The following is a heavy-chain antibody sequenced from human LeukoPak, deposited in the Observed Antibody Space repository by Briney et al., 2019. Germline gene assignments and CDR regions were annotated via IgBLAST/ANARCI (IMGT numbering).Heavy chain of an antibody. CDR3: ATQAGGPMVRGFRGVFDY. V-gene: IGHV3-23*01. J-gene: IGHJ4*02. CDR1: GFTFSSYG. CDR2: ISGSGGST. Sequence: PGGSLRLSCAASGFTFSSYGISWVRQAPGKGLDWVSAISGSGGSTYYADSVKGRFTISRDNSKNTLYLQMNSLRAEDTAVYYCATQAGGPMVRGFRGVFDYWGQGTLVTVSS. D-gene: IGHD3-10*01.